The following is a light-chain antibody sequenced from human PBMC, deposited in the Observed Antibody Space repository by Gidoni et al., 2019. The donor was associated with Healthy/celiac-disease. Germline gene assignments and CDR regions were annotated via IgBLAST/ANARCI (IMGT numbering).Light chain of an antibody. CDR2: DAS. CDR3: QQRSNWPRLT. J-gene: IGKJ4*01. Sequence: EIVLTQSPATLSLSPGERATLSCRASQSVSSYLAWYQQKPGQAHRRLIYDASNRATGIPARFSGSGSGTDFTLTISSLEPEDFAVYYCQQRSNWPRLTFGGGTKVEIK. V-gene: IGKV3-11*01. CDR1: QSVSSY.